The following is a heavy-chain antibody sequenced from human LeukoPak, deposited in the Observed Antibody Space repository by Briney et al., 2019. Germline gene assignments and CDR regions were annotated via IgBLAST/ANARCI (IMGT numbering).Heavy chain of an antibody. J-gene: IGHJ6*02. V-gene: IGHV7-4-1*02. CDR2: INTNTGNP. Sequence: ASLKVSCKASGYTFTSYAMNWVRQAPGQGLEWMGWINTNTGNPTYAQGFTGRFVFSLDTSVSTAYLQISSLKAEDTAVYYCARDGSVVLLRYFKPYGMDVWGQGTTVTVSS. CDR1: GYTFTSYA. CDR3: ARDGSVVLLRYFKPYGMDV. D-gene: IGHD3-9*01.